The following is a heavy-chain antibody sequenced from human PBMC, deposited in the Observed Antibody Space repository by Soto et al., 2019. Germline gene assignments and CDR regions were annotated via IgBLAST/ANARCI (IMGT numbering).Heavy chain of an antibody. J-gene: IGHJ4*02. D-gene: IGHD6-6*01. CDR2: ISWDGGST. Sequence: GGSLRLSCAASGFTFDDYTMHWFRQAPGKGLEWVSLISWDGGSTYYADSVKGRFTISRDNSKNSLYLQMNSLRAEDTAVYYCARDSSGYSSSPAFGYWGQGTLVTVSS. V-gene: IGHV3-43*01. CDR3: ARDSSGYSSSPAFGY. CDR1: GFTFDDYT.